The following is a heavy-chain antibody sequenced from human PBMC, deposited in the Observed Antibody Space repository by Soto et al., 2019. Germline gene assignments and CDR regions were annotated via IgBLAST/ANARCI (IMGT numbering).Heavy chain of an antibody. D-gene: IGHD2-15*01. CDR3: ATYCSGGSCYPFGAFDI. Sequence: ASVKVSCKVSGYTLTELSMHWVRQAPGKGLEWMGGFDPEDGETIYAQKFQGRVTMTEDTSTDTAYMELSSLRSEDTAVYYCATYCSGGSCYPFGAFDIWGQGTMVTVSS. V-gene: IGHV1-24*01. J-gene: IGHJ3*02. CDR2: FDPEDGET. CDR1: GYTLTELS.